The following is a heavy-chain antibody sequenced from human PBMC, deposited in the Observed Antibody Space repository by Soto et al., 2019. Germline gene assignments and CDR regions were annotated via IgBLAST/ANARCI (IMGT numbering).Heavy chain of an antibody. J-gene: IGHJ4*01. CDR2: INNRGNT. CDR3: ARSVAVPGAHIDY. V-gene: IGHV4-34*01. Sequence: SETLSLTCALSGSSATAYYWTWIRQPPGEGLEWIGEINNRGNTNYNPSLKSRGTISLDTSKTQFSLKVESVTAADTAVYFCARSVAVPGAHIDYWGHGALVT. CDR1: GSSATAYY. D-gene: IGHD6-19*01.